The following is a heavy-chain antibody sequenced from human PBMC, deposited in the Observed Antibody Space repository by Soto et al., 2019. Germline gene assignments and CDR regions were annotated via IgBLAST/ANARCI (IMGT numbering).Heavy chain of an antibody. CDR2: MSSDGTKR. CDR1: GFTFRNYG. CDR3: AKDNSGWYGGHFNY. Sequence: QVQLVESGGGLVQPGRSLKLSCVASGFTFRNYGMHWVRQAPGKGLEWVAVMSSDGTKRYYADSVKGRFSISKDNSKNTLYLQMSRLRPEDTAVSYCAKDNSGWYGGHFNYWGQGTLVTVSS. D-gene: IGHD6-19*01. J-gene: IGHJ4*02. V-gene: IGHV3-30*18.